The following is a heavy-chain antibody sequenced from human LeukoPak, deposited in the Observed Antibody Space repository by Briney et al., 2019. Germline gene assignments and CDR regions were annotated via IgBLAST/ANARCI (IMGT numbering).Heavy chain of an antibody. D-gene: IGHD6-13*01. CDR1: GGSISSSNW. CDR2: VYHSGST. V-gene: IGHV4-4*02. Sequence: PSETLSLTCAVSGGSISSSNWWSWVRQPPGKGLEWIGEVYHSGSTNNNPSLKSRVTMSIDKSKHQFSLKLTSVTAADTAVYYCARESGIAAAGTPSSALLPVAFDYWGQGTLVTVSS. J-gene: IGHJ4*02. CDR3: ARESGIAAAGTPSSALLPVAFDY.